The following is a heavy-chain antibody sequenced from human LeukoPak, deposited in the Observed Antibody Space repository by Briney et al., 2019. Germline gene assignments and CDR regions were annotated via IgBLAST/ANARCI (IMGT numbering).Heavy chain of an antibody. V-gene: IGHV3-9*01. CDR2: ISWNSGSI. D-gene: IGHD2-2*01. CDR1: GFTFDDYA. CDR3: AKTPMDRYCSSTSCYYFDY. J-gene: IGHJ4*02. Sequence: GGSLRLSCAASGFTFDDYAMHWVRQAPGKGLEWVSGISWNSGSIGYADSVKGRFTISRDNAKNSLYLRMNSLRAEDTALYYCAKTPMDRYCSSTSCYYFDYWGQGTLVTVSS.